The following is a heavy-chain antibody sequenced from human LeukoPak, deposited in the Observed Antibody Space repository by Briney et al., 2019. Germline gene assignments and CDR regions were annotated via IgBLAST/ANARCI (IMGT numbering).Heavy chain of an antibody. D-gene: IGHD3-10*01. J-gene: IGHJ4*02. CDR2: ITPFNGNT. CDR3: ASDITMVRGATIDY. CDR1: GYTFTYRY. Sequence: ASVKVSCKASGYTFTYRYLHWVRQAPGQALEWMGWITPFNGNTNYAQKFQDRVTITRDRSMSTAYMELSSLRSEDTAIYYCASDITMVRGATIDYWGQGTLVTVSS. V-gene: IGHV1-45*02.